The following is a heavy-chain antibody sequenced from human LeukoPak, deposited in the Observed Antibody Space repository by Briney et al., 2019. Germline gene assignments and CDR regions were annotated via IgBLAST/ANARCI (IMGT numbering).Heavy chain of an antibody. Sequence: GWSLRVSCAASGFTFSSYAMHWVRQAPGKGLEWVAVISYDGSNKYYADSVKGRFTISRDNSKNTLYLQMNSLRAEDTAVYYCARGESSGFDYWGQGSLLSVSS. CDR2: ISYDGSNK. D-gene: IGHD6-19*01. CDR3: ARGESSGFDY. J-gene: IGHJ4*02. CDR1: GFTFSSYA. V-gene: IGHV3-30*04.